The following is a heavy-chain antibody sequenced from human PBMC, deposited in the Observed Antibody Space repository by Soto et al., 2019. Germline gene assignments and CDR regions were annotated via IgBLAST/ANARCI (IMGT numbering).Heavy chain of an antibody. CDR2: IIPIFGTA. D-gene: IGHD6-6*01. V-gene: IGHV1-69*01. CDR1: GGTFSSYA. Sequence: QVQLVQSGAEVKKPGSSVQVSCKASGGTFSSYAIRWVRQAPGQGLEWMGGIIPIFGTANYAQTFQGRVTITADESTSTAYMELSSLRSEDTAVYYCARDLSIAARRGWFDPWGQGTLVTVSS. J-gene: IGHJ5*02. CDR3: ARDLSIAARRGWFDP.